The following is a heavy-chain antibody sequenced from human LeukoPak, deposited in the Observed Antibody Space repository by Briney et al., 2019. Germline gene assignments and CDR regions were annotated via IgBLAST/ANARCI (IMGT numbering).Heavy chain of an antibody. Sequence: GGSLRLSCAASGFTFSSYSINWVRQAPGKGLEWVSSIGGSSTYIYYADSVKGRFTISRDNAKNSLYLQMNSLRAEDSAVYYCARHRSSSWLDAFDIWGQGTMVTVSS. CDR3: ARHRSSSWLDAFDI. CDR1: GFTFSSYS. D-gene: IGHD6-6*01. J-gene: IGHJ3*02. CDR2: IGGSSTYI. V-gene: IGHV3-21*01.